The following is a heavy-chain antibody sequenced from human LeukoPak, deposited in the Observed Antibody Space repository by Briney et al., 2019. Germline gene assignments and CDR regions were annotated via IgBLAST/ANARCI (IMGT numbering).Heavy chain of an antibody. CDR2: ISSGSSTI. J-gene: IGHJ4*02. CDR3: ARSNSSWYPFDY. D-gene: IGHD6-13*01. Sequence: GGSLRLSCAASGFTFSSNSMNWVRQAPGKGLEWISYISSGSSTIHYADSVKGRFTISRDNAKNSLYLQMNSLRGEDTAVYYCARSNSSWYPFDYWGQGTLVTVSS. CDR1: GFTFSSNS. V-gene: IGHV3-48*01.